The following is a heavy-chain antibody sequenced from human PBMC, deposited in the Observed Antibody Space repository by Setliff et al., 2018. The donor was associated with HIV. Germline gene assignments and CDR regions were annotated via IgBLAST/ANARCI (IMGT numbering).Heavy chain of an antibody. Sequence: GESLRLSCVASGFTFSSYCMDWFRQAPGKGLEWVSSISYGSTYIYQSDSVRGRFIISRDDAKKSLYLQMNSLGAEGTAVYYCARSGGIGNYHWDVWGKGTTVTVSS. CDR1: GFTFSSYC. D-gene: IGHD3-16*01. CDR2: ISYGSTYI. J-gene: IGHJ6*03. V-gene: IGHV3-21*01. CDR3: ARSGGIGNYHWDV.